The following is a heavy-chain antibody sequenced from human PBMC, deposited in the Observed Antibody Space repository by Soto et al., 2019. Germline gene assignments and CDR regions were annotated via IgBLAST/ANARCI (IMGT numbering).Heavy chain of an antibody. CDR2: MSNDGTSR. Sequence: LRLSCAASGFTFSSYGMHWVRQAPGKGLEWVAVMSNDGTSRFYADSVKGRFTISRDNSKNTLYLQMNSLRAEDTAIYYCAKVRVKDYYYYAMDVWGQGTTVTVSS. V-gene: IGHV3-30*18. CDR3: AKVRVKDYYYYAMDV. CDR1: GFTFSSYG. D-gene: IGHD4-4*01. J-gene: IGHJ6*02.